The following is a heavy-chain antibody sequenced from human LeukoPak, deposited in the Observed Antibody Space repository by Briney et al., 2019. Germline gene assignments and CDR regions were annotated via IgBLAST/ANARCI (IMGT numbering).Heavy chain of an antibody. Sequence: SETLSLTCTVSGGSIATYYWSWIRQPPGKGLEWIGYTYYNGHTDYNPSLKSRVTISVHTSKNQFSLKLSSMTAADTAVYYCARDRHWTNDWVFDYWGQGTLVTVSS. CDR3: ARDRHWTNDWVFDY. D-gene: IGHD1/OR15-1a*01. CDR2: TYYNGHT. J-gene: IGHJ4*02. V-gene: IGHV4-59*01. CDR1: GGSIATYY.